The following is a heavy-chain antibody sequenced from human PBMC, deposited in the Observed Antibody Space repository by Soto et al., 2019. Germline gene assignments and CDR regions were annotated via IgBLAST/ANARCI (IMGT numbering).Heavy chain of an antibody. CDR2: IIPIFGTA. CDR1: GGTFSSYA. CDR3: ARDLGYCSSTSCSPSNYYYYGMDV. J-gene: IGHJ6*02. Sequence: SVKVSCKASGGTFSSYAISWVRRAPGQGLEWMGGIIPIFGTANYAQKFQGRVTITADKSTSTAYMELSSLRSEDTAVYYCARDLGYCSSTSCSPSNYYYYGMDVWGQGTTVTVSS. V-gene: IGHV1-69*06. D-gene: IGHD2-2*03.